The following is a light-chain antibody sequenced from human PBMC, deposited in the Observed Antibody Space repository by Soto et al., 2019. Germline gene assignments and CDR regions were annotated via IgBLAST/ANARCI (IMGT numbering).Light chain of an antibody. CDR2: KAS. J-gene: IGKJ1*01. Sequence: DSQVLGSRRTISRSIGDRVTITCRASQTISSWLAWYQQKPGKAPKLLIYKASTLKSGVPSRFSGSGSGTEFTLTISSLQPDDFATYYCQHYNSYSEAFGQGITV. CDR1: QTISSW. CDR3: QHYNSYSEA. V-gene: IGKV1-5*03.